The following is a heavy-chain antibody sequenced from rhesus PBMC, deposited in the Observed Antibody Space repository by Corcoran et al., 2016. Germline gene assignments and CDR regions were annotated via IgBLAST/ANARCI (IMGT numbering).Heavy chain of an antibody. D-gene: IGHD4-23*01. J-gene: IGHJ3*01. CDR1: GGSISSNY. CDR3: ARTGTVTTSNAFDF. V-gene: IGHV4-169*01. Sequence: QLQLQESGPGLVKPSETLSVTCAVSGGSISSNYWSWIRQPPGKGLEWIGRIYGSGSSTNYNPSLKSRVTLSVDTSKNQLSLKLSSVTAADTAVYYCARTGTVTTSNAFDFWGQGLRVTVSS. CDR2: IYGSGSST.